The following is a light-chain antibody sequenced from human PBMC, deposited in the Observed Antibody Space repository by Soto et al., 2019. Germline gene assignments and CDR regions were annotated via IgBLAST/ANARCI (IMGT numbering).Light chain of an antibody. Sequence: DIQMTQSPSTLSASVGDRVTITCRASQSISSWLAWYQQKPGKAPKLLIYKASSLESGDTSRFSGSGSGTEFTLTISSLQPDDFATYYCQQYNSYWTFGQGTKVEIK. CDR2: KAS. CDR1: QSISSW. J-gene: IGKJ1*01. V-gene: IGKV1-5*03. CDR3: QQYNSYWT.